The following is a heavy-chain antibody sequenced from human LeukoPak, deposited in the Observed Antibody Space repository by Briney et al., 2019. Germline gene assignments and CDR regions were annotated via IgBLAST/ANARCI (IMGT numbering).Heavy chain of an antibody. CDR1: GFTFSGLN. CDR3: ARAMSTFGGVRNYFDP. J-gene: IGHJ4*02. CDR2: VSISSGTI. V-gene: IGHV3-48*04. D-gene: IGHD3-16*01. Sequence: GGSVRLSCAPSGFTFSGLNMNWVRQPPGRGLEGISFVSISSGTIYYAHSVNGRFRISRDNAKSSLDLEINSLRAEDTAVYYCARAMSTFGGVRNYFDPWGQRTLVTVSS.